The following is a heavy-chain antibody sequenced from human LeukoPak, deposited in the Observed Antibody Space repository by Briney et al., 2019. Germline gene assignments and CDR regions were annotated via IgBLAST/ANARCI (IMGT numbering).Heavy chain of an antibody. D-gene: IGHD5-12*01. CDR3: TSIHSGYAPYYFDY. CDR2: IRSKAYGGTT. V-gene: IGHV3-49*03. Sequence: PGGSLRLSCAASGFTFGDYAVSWFRQAPGKGLEWVGFIRSKAYGGTTEYAASVKGRFTISRDDSKSIAYLQMNSLKTEDTAVYYCTSIHSGYAPYYFDYWGQGTLVTVSS. J-gene: IGHJ4*02. CDR1: GFTFGDYA.